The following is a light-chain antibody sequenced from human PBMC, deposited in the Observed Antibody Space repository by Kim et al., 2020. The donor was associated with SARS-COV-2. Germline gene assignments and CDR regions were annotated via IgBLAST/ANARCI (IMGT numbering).Light chain of an antibody. J-gene: IGKJ5*01. V-gene: IGKV3-11*01. CDR3: QQRSNLIT. CDR2: DAS. Sequence: EIVLTQSPATLSLSPGERATLSCRASQSVSSYLAWYQQKRGQAPRLLIYDASNRATGIPARFSGSGSGTDFTLTISSLEPEDFAVYYCQQRSNLITFGQGTRLEIK. CDR1: QSVSSY.